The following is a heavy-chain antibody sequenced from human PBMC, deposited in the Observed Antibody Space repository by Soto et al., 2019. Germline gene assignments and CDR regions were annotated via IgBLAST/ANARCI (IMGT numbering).Heavy chain of an antibody. Sequence: ASVKVSCKASGYTFTSYGISWVRQAPGQGLEWMGWISAYNGSTNYAQKLQGRVTMTTDTSTSTAYMELRSLRSDDTAVYYCARDLELAYCGGDCSYNNWFDPWGQGTLVTVSS. CDR3: ARDLELAYCGGDCSYNNWFDP. CDR2: ISAYNGST. CDR1: GYTFTSYG. D-gene: IGHD2-21*01. V-gene: IGHV1-18*01. J-gene: IGHJ5*02.